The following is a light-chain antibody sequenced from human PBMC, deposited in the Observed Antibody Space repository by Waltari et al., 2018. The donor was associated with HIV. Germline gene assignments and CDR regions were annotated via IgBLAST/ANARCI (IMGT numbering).Light chain of an antibody. CDR1: QSVRDN. CDR3: QQYNKWPPVT. CDR2: GAS. J-gene: IGKJ4*01. Sequence: IVMTQSPATLSVSPGERATLSCRASQSVRDNLAWYQQKPGQAPRLLIYGASTRAIGIPVRFSGSGSGTEFTLTISSLQSEDFAVYYCQQYNKWPPVTFGGGTKVEIK. V-gene: IGKV3-15*01.